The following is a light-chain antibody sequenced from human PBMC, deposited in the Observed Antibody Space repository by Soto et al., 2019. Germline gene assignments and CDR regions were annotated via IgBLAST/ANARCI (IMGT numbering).Light chain of an antibody. Sequence: ENVMTHSPSTLAVSPGVRATLSCRPSQSVSSNLAWYQQKPGQAPRLLIYDASTRATGIPARFSGSGSGTEFTLTISSLQSEDLAVYYCQQYDDWPETFGQGTKV. CDR1: QSVSSN. CDR2: DAS. V-gene: IGKV3-15*01. CDR3: QQYDDWPET. J-gene: IGKJ1*01.